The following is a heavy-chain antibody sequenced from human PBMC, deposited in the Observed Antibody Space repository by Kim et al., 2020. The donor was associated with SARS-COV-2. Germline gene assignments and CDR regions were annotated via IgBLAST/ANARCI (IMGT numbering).Heavy chain of an antibody. CDR1: GYTFTSYG. J-gene: IGHJ4*02. Sequence: ASVKVSCKASGYTFTSYGISWVRQAPGQGLEWMGWISAYNGNTNYAQKLQGRVTMTTDTSTSTAYMELRSLRSDDTAVYYCARVMNSGSKGGVFDYWGQGTLVTVSS. D-gene: IGHD5-12*01. V-gene: IGHV1-18*01. CDR3: ARVMNSGSKGGVFDY. CDR2: ISAYNGNT.